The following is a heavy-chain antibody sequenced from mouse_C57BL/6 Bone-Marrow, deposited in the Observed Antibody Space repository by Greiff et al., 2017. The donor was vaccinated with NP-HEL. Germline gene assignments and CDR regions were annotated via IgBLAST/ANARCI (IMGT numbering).Heavy chain of an antibody. CDR3: ARSYDYDSDFSFAY. CDR1: GYTFTSYW. CDR2: IYPSDSYT. D-gene: IGHD2-4*01. V-gene: IGHV1-59*01. Sequence: QVQLQQSGAELVRPGTSVKLSCKASGYTFTSYWMHWVKQRPGQGLEWIGVIYPSDSYTNYNQKFKGKATLTVDTSSSTAYMQLSSLTSEDSAVYYCARSYDYDSDFSFAYWGQGTLVTVSA. J-gene: IGHJ3*01.